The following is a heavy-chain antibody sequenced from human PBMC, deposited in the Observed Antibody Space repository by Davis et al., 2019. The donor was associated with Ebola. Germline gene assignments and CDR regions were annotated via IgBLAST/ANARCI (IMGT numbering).Heavy chain of an antibody. CDR1: GFTFTSYG. J-gene: IGHJ5*02. V-gene: IGHV1-18*01. CDR3: AAHCSGGSCYSGFWFDP. D-gene: IGHD2-15*01. Sequence: ASVKVSCKASGFTFTSYGISWVRQAPGQGLEWMGWISAYNGNTNYAQKLQGRVTMTTDTSTSTAYMELRNLRSDDTAVYYCAAHCSGGSCYSGFWFDPWGQGTLVTVSS. CDR2: ISAYNGNT.